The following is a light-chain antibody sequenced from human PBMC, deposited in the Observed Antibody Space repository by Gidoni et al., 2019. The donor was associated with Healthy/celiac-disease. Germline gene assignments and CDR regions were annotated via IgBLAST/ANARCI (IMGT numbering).Light chain of an antibody. Sequence: SGASQSVSSNLAWYQQKPGQAPRLLIYGASTRATGIPATFSGSGSGTVFTLTISILQSEDFAVYYCQQYNNWLQYTFGQXTKLEIK. CDR3: QQYNNWLQYT. V-gene: IGKV3-15*01. CDR2: GAS. CDR1: QSVSSN. J-gene: IGKJ2*01.